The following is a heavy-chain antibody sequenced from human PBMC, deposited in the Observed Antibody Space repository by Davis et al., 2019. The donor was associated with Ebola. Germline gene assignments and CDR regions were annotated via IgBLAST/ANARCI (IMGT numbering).Heavy chain of an antibody. V-gene: IGHV3-21*04. CDR2: ISWNSGSI. CDR1: GFTFSSYG. Sequence: GESLKISCAASGFTFSSYGMHWVRQAPGKGLEWVSGISWNSGSIGYADSVKGRFTISRDNAKNSLYLQMNSLRAEDTAVYYCARALAAVGFNWFDPWGQGTLVTVSS. CDR3: ARALAAVGFNWFDP. D-gene: IGHD6-13*01. J-gene: IGHJ5*02.